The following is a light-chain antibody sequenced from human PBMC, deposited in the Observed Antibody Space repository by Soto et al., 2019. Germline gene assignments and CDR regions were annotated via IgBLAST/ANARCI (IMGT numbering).Light chain of an antibody. CDR1: QSVSSSY. CDR2: GAS. V-gene: IGKV3-20*01. CDR3: QQYGVSPRT. J-gene: IGKJ1*01. Sequence: EIVLTQSPGTLYMSTGESATLYCTASQSVSSSYLGWYQQKPGQAPRLLIYGASSRATGIPDRFSGSGSGTDFTLTISRLEPEDSAVYYCQQYGVSPRTFGQGTKVDIK.